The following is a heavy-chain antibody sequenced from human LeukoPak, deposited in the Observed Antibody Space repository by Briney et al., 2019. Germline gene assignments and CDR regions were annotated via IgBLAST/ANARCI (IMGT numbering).Heavy chain of an antibody. CDR2: INHSGST. J-gene: IGHJ4*02. Sequence: SETLSLTCAVYGGSFSGYYWSWIRQPPGKGLEWIGEINHSGSTNYNPSLKSRVTMSVDTSKNQFSLKLSSVTAADTAVYYCARDSYDYVWGSYRPMYYFDYWGQGTLVTVSS. D-gene: IGHD3-16*02. CDR1: GGSFSGYY. CDR3: ARDSYDYVWGSYRPMYYFDY. V-gene: IGHV4-34*01.